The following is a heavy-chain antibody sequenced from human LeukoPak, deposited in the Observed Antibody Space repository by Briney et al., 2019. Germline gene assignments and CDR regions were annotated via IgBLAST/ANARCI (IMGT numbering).Heavy chain of an antibody. CDR3: ARQTGSGLFILP. Sequence: SETLSLTCTVSGVSISSSNSYWGWIRQPPGKGLEWIGSIYYSGNTYYNASLKSQVSISIDTSKNRFSLKLTSVTAADTAVYYCARQTGSGLFILPGGQETLVTVSS. J-gene: IGHJ4*02. CDR1: GVSISSSNSY. D-gene: IGHD3/OR15-3a*01. CDR2: IYYSGNT. V-gene: IGHV4-39*01.